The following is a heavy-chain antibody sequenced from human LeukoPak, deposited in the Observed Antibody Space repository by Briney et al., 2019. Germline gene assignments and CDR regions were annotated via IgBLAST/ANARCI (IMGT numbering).Heavy chain of an antibody. V-gene: IGHV1-69*05. Sequence: SVKVSCKASGGTFSSYAISWVRQAPGQGLEWMGRIIPIFGTANYAQEFQGRVTITTDESTSTAYMELSSLRSEDTAVYYCARDGGNSRLGGYYYYYMDVWGKGTTVTVSS. J-gene: IGHJ6*03. CDR1: GGTFSSYA. D-gene: IGHD4-23*01. CDR2: IIPIFGTA. CDR3: ARDGGNSRLGGYYYYYMDV.